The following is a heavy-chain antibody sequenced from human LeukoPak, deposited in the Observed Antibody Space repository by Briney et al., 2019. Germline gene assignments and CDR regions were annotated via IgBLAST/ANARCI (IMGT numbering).Heavy chain of an antibody. CDR1: GFTFSDYN. CDR2: ITDSGNTI. J-gene: IGHJ6*02. V-gene: IGHV3-11*01. CDR3: ARSIGLTGGGVDV. D-gene: IGHD3-9*01. Sequence: GGSLRLSCAASGFTFSDYNMNWVRQAPGKGLEWVSYITDSGNTIHYADSVKGRFTISRDNAKNSLYLQMNSLRAEDTAVYYCARSIGLTGGGVDVWGQETTVTVSS.